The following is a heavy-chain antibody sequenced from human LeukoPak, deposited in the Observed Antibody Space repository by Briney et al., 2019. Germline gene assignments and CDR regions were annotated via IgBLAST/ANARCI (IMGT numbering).Heavy chain of an antibody. J-gene: IGHJ4*02. D-gene: IGHD3-9*01. Sequence: SETLSLTCTVSGGSISSYYWSWIRQPPGKGLEWIGYIYYSGSTNYNPSLKSRVTISVDTSKNQFSLKLSSVTAADTAVYYCARVGRNFDWLLSGSYFDYWGQGTLATVSS. V-gene: IGHV4-59*01. CDR2: IYYSGST. CDR1: GGSISSYY. CDR3: ARVGRNFDWLLSGSYFDY.